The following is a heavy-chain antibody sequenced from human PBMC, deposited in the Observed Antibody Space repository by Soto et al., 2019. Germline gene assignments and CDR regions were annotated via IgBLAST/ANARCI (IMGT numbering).Heavy chain of an antibody. V-gene: IGHV3-30-3*02. J-gene: IGHJ2*01. CDR2: ISFDGGNE. Sequence: QVELVESGGGVVQPGGSLRLTCVASGFTFRSYGIHWVRQAPGKGLVWVAVISFDGGNEYYADSVRGRFTISRDNSKNTVSLQMNSLRTDDTALYFCAKDQGDGYTAWGYCNLWGRGTPVTVSS. CDR3: AKDQGDGYTAWGYCNL. CDR1: GFTFRSYG. D-gene: IGHD2-21*01.